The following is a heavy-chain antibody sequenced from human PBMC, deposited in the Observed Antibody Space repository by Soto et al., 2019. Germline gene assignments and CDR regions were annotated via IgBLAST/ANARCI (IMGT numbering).Heavy chain of an antibody. Sequence: EVQLVESGAEVKKPGESLKISCKGSGYSFTSYWIGWVRQMPGKGLEWMGIIYPGDSDTRYSPSFQGQVTISADKSISTAYLQWSSLKASDTAMYYCARRADRDSSGYYYDAFDIWGQGTMVTVSS. CDR2: IYPGDSDT. CDR3: ARRADRDSSGYYYDAFDI. J-gene: IGHJ3*02. V-gene: IGHV5-51*01. CDR1: GYSFTSYW. D-gene: IGHD3-22*01.